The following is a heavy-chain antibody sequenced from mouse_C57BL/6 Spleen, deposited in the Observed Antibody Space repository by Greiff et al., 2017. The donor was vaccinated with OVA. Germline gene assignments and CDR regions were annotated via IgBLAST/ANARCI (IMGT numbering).Heavy chain of an antibody. V-gene: IGHV1-7*01. D-gene: IGHD1-1*01. CDR3: ASYYGSSYEYFDV. J-gene: IGHJ1*03. Sequence: VQLQQSGAELAKPGASVKLSCKASGYTFTSYWMHWVKQRPGQGLEWIGYINPSSGYTKYNQKFKDKATLTADKSSSTAYMQLSSLTYEDSAVYYCASYYGSSYEYFDVWGTGTTVTVSS. CDR1: GYTFTSYW. CDR2: INPSSGYT.